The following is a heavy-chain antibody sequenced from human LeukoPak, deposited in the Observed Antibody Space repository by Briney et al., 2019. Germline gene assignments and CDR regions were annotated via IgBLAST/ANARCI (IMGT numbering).Heavy chain of an antibody. V-gene: IGHV3-23*01. Sequence: SRRLAGAASGFTCDNYVMGWVPQAPAQGLELVSAISGTGDGTYYADSVKGRFTISRDTSKNMVYLQMNSLRAEDTAVYFCAKSRARREGSSGSIDHWGQGTLVTVSS. CDR3: AKSRARREGSSGSIDH. J-gene: IGHJ4*02. CDR2: ISGTGDGT. D-gene: IGHD3-22*01. CDR1: GFTCDNYV.